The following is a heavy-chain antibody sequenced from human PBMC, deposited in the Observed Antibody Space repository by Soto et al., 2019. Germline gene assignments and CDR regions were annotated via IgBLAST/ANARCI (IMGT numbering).Heavy chain of an antibody. V-gene: IGHV3-74*01. J-gene: IGHJ6*02. CDR2: INSDGSST. CDR3: AREYYDFWSGSLGLDV. CDR1: GFTFCSYG. D-gene: IGHD3-3*01. Sequence: GGSLGISCAASGFTFCSYGMDGVRQNPGKGLVWVSRINSDGSSTSYADSVKGRFTISRDNAKNTLYLQMNSLRAEDTAVYYCAREYYDFWSGSLGLDVWGQATTVTLSS.